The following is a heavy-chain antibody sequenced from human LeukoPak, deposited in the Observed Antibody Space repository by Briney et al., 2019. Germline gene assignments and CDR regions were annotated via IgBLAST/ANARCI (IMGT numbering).Heavy chain of an antibody. J-gene: IGHJ4*02. CDR1: GGSISSGDYY. CDR2: IYYSGST. CDR3: VSGSGGSCYSAGY. D-gene: IGHD2-15*01. Sequence: PSQTLSLTCTFAGGSISSGDYYWSWIRQPPGKGLEWIGYIYYSGSTYYNPSLKSRVTISVDTSKNQFSLKLSSVTAADTAVYYCVSGSGGSCYSAGYWGQGTLVTVSS. V-gene: IGHV4-30-4*08.